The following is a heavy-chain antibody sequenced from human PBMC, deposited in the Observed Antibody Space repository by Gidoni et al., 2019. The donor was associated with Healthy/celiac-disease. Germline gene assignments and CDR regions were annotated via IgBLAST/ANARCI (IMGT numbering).Heavy chain of an antibody. D-gene: IGHD6-13*01. V-gene: IGHV5-10-1*01. CDR3: ARLLGRSSWSPMGAFDI. Sequence: GRIDPSDSYTNYSPSFQGHVTISADKSISTAYLQWSSLKASDTAMYYCARLLGRSSWSPMGAFDIWGQGTMVTVSS. J-gene: IGHJ3*02. CDR2: IDPSDSYT.